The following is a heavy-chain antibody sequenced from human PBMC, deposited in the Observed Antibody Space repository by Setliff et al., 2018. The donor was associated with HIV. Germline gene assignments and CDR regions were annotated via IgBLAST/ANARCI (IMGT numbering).Heavy chain of an antibody. Sequence: GSLRLSCAASGFIFEDFTMNWVRQVPGKGLEWVSLISWDGDMTYYADSVKGRFTISRDNAKSSLYLQMNSLRAEDTAIYYCARDRERWLQSRLFDPWGQGTLVTVSS. J-gene: IGHJ5*02. CDR1: GFIFEDFT. CDR3: ARDRERWLQSRLFDP. V-gene: IGHV3-43*01. D-gene: IGHD4-4*01. CDR2: ISWDGDMT.